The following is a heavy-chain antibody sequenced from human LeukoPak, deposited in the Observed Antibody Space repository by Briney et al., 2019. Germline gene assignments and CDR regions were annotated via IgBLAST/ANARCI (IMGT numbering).Heavy chain of an antibody. Sequence: GGSLRLSCAASGFTLSNAWTNWVRQAPGKGLEWVGRIQSKTDSGTTEYAAPVKGRFTISRDDSTNTLYLQMNSLKTEDTGVYYCAAGGRVWGQGTTVTVSS. V-gene: IGHV3-15*01. CDR2: IQSKTDSGTT. D-gene: IGHD3-10*01. J-gene: IGHJ6*02. CDR1: GFTLSNAW. CDR3: AAGGRV.